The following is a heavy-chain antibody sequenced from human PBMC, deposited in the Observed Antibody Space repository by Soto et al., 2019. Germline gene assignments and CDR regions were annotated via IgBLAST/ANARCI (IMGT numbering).Heavy chain of an antibody. CDR2: IIPILGIA. D-gene: IGHD3-22*01. CDR3: ARVSVGSSGYYADDY. V-gene: IGHV1-69*02. CDR1: GGTFSSYT. Sequence: QVQLVQSGAEVKKPGSSVKVSCKASGGTFSSYTISWVRQAPGQGLEWMGRIIPILGIANYAQKFQGRVTITADKSTSTAYMELSSLRSEDTAVYYCARVSVGSSGYYADDYWGQGTLVTVSS. J-gene: IGHJ4*02.